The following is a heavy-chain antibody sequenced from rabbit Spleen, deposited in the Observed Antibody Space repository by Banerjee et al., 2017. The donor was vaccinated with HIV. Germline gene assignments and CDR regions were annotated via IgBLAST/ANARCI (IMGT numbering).Heavy chain of an antibody. CDR1: GFTISGSYY. CDR2: IDPFFGVT. D-gene: IGHD1-1*01. CDR3: VRGASSSGYYSL. V-gene: IGHV1S43*01. Sequence: QSLEESGGDLVKPGGTLALTCKASGFTISGSYYMCWVRQAPGKGLEWIGYIDPFFGVTYYATWVNGRFTISSHNAQNTLYLQLNSLTAADTATYFCVRGASSSGYYSLWGPGTLVTVS. J-gene: IGHJ4*01.